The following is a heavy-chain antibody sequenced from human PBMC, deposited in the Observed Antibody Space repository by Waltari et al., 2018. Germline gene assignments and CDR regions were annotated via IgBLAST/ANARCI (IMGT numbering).Heavy chain of an antibody. CDR3: AKHHQILRFLEWFHEYYFDY. Sequence: QVQLQESGPGLVKPWETLSLTCTLSGGSISSYHWSWIGQPPVKGREWIGYIYYSGSTKYNHSLKSRVTISVETSKNQFSLKLSSVTAADTAGYYCAKHHQILRFLEWFHEYYFDYWGQGTLVTVSS. CDR1: GGSISSYH. CDR2: IYYSGST. J-gene: IGHJ4*02. D-gene: IGHD3-3*01. V-gene: IGHV4-59*01.